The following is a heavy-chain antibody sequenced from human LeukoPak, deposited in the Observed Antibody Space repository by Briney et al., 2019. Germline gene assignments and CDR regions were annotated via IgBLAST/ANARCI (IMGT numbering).Heavy chain of an antibody. CDR3: ARQSCSGGSCYSGWFDP. D-gene: IGHD2-15*01. V-gene: IGHV1-2*02. CDR1: GYTFTGYY. Sequence: ASVKVSCKASGYTFTGYYMHWVRQAPGQGLEWMGWINPNSGGTNYAQKFQGRVTMTRDTPISTAYMELSRLRSDDTAVYYCARQSCSGGSCYSGWFDPWGQGTLVTVSS. CDR2: INPNSGGT. J-gene: IGHJ5*02.